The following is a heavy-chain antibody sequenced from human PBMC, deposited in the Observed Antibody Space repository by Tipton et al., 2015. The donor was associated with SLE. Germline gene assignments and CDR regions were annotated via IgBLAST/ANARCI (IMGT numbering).Heavy chain of an antibody. CDR3: ARKRSPYLDSDL. CDR2: IYYSGST. Sequence: TLSLTCTVSGGSISSGGYYWSWIRQHPGKGLEWIGYIYYSGSTYYNPSLKSRVTISIDTSKNQFSLKLSSVTAADTAVYYCARKRSPYLDSDLWGRGTLVAFSS. J-gene: IGHJ2*01. V-gene: IGHV4-31*03. D-gene: IGHD3-10*01. CDR1: GGSISSGGYY.